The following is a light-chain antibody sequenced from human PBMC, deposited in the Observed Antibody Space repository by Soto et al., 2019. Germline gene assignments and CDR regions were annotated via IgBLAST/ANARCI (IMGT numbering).Light chain of an antibody. CDR1: QIISSW. V-gene: IGKV1-5*03. Sequence: DIQMTQSPSTLSASVGDRVTITCRASQIISSWLAWYQQKPGRAPNLVIYKASSLESGVPSRFSGSGSGTVFTLTISSLQPDDFATYSCQQYNTSPYTFGQGTKLEIK. J-gene: IGKJ2*01. CDR3: QQYNTSPYT. CDR2: KAS.